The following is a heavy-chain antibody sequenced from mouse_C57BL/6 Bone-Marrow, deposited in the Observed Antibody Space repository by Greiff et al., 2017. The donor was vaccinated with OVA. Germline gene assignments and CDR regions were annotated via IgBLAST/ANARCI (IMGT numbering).Heavy chain of an antibody. CDR1: GFTFTDYY. CDR3: ARSLYYFDY. J-gene: IGHJ2*01. Sequence: EVQLVESGGGLVQPGGSLSLSCAASGFTFTDYYMSWVRQPPGKALEWLGFIRNKANGYTTEYSASVKGRFTISRDNSQSILYLQMNALGAEDSATYYCARSLYYFDYWGQGTTLTVSS. CDR2: IRNKANGYTT. V-gene: IGHV7-3*01.